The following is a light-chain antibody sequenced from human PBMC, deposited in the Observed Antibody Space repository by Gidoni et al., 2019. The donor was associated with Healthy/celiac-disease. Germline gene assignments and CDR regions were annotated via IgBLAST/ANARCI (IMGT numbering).Light chain of an antibody. V-gene: IGKV1-39*01. CDR2: AAS. J-gene: IGKJ2*01. CDR3: QQCYSTRYT. CDR1: QIISSY. Sequence: DIQKTQSPSSLSASVGDRVTITCRASQIISSYLNWYQQKPGKAPKLLIYAASSLQSGVPSRFSGSGSGTDFTLTISSLQPEDFATYYCQQCYSTRYTFGQGTKLEIK.